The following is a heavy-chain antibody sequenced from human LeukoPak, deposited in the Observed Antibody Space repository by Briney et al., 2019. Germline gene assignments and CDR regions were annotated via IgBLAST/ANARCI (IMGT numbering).Heavy chain of an antibody. Sequence: GGSLRLSCAASGFTFSRDSMNWVRQAPGKGLEWVSSISSSSTYIYYADSVKGRFTISRNNAKNSLHLQMNSLRAEDTAVYYCARGGGYSGYDLDAFDIWGQGTMVTASS. D-gene: IGHD5-12*01. CDR2: ISSSSTYI. CDR3: ARGGGYSGYDLDAFDI. CDR1: GFTFSRDS. V-gene: IGHV3-21*01. J-gene: IGHJ3*02.